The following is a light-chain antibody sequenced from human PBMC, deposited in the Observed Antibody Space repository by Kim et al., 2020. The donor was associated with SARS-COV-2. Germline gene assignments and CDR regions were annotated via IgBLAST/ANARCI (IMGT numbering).Light chain of an antibody. CDR2: RND. V-gene: IGLV1-47*01. J-gene: IGLJ3*02. Sequence: QSVLTQPPSASGTPGQRVTISCSGSTSNIGSNYVYWYQQLPGAAPKLLIYRNDQRPSGVADRFSGSKSGTSVSLAISGLRSEDEADYYCATWDDSVSGQVFGGGTQLTVL. CDR1: TSNIGSNY. CDR3: ATWDDSVSGQV.